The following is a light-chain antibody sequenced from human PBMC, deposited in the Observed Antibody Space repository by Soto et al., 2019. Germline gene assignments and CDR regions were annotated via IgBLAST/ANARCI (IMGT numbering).Light chain of an antibody. CDR2: DVS. CDR1: SSDVGSSNG. V-gene: IGLV2-18*02. Sequence: QSVLTQPPSVSGSPGQSVTISCTGTSSDVGSSNGVSWYQQPPGTAPKLMIYDVSNRPSGVPDRFSGSKSGNTASLTISGLQAEDEADYYCSSYTSTSTYVFGTGTKITVL. J-gene: IGLJ1*01. CDR3: SSYTSTSTYV.